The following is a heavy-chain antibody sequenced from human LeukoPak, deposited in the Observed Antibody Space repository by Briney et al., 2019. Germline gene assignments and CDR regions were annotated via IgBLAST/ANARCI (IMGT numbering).Heavy chain of an antibody. J-gene: IGHJ5*02. Sequence: GGSLRLSCAASGFTFSSYAMSWVRQAPGKGLEWVSAISGSGGSTYYADSVKGRFTTSRDNSKNTLYLQMNSLRAEDTAVYYCAKVRSSPNWFDPWGQGTLVTVSS. CDR2: ISGSGGST. CDR1: GFTFSSYA. V-gene: IGHV3-23*01. CDR3: AKVRSSPNWFDP. D-gene: IGHD3-10*01.